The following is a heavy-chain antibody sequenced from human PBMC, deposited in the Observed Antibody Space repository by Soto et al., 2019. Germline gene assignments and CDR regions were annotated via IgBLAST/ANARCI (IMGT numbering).Heavy chain of an antibody. D-gene: IGHD1-7*01. J-gene: IGHJ5*02. CDR3: AKDQNWNYVVWFDP. CDR2: ISGSGGST. Sequence: HPGGSLRLSCAASGFTFSSYAMSWVRQAPGKGLEWVSAISGSGGSTYYADSVKGRFTISRDNSKNTLYLQMNSLRAEDTAVYYCAKDQNWNYVVWFDPWGQGTLVTVSS. V-gene: IGHV3-23*01. CDR1: GFTFSSYA.